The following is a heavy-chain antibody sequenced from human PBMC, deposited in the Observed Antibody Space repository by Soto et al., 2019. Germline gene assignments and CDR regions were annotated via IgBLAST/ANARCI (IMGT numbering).Heavy chain of an antibody. CDR1: GGTFSSYA. CDR3: ARDARPDKAAAGWRGDWFDP. V-gene: IGHV1-69*14. J-gene: IGHJ5*02. D-gene: IGHD6-13*01. Sequence: QVQLVQSGAEVKKPGSSVKVSCKASGGTFSSYAISWVRQAPGQGLEWMGGIIPIFGTANYAQKFQGRVTITADKSTSTAYMELSSRRSEDTAVYYCARDARPDKAAAGWRGDWFDPWGQGTLVTVSS. CDR2: IIPIFGTA.